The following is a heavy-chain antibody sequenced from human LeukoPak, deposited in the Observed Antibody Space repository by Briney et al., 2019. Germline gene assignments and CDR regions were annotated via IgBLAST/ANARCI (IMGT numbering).Heavy chain of an antibody. J-gene: IGHJ4*02. Sequence: GGAVRLSCAASRFTFSSYGMHWVRQARGRGLEWVAGIWYDGSNKYYEDSVKGRFTISRDNSKKTLYVQMNSLRAEDTAVYYCARGAGIAVYYFDYWGQGTLVTVSS. CDR2: IWYDGSNK. CDR3: ARGAGIAVYYFDY. D-gene: IGHD6-19*01. CDR1: RFTFSSYG. V-gene: IGHV3-33*01.